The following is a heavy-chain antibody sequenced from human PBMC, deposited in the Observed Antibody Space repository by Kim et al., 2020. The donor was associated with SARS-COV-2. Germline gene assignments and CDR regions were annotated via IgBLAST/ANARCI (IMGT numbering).Heavy chain of an antibody. CDR1: GFTFDDYA. D-gene: IGHD6-19*01. V-gene: IGHV3-9*01. Sequence: GGSLRLSCAASGFTFDDYAMHWVRQAPGKGLEWVSGISWNSGSIGYADSVKGRFTISRDNAKNSLYLQMNSLRAEDTALYYCAKDMGYSSVPVPVRGYY. CDR3: AKDMGYSSVPVPVRGYY. J-gene: IGHJ6*01. CDR2: ISWNSGSI.